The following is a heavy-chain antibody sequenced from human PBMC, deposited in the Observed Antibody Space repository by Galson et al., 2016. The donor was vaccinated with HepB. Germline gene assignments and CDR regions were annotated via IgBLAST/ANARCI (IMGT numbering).Heavy chain of an antibody. CDR3: TRSSPFHTGTFDV. CDR1: GDSVSSNIAN. CDR2: TYYKSNWYY. V-gene: IGHV6-1*01. D-gene: IGHD1-26*01. Sequence: CAISGDSVSSNIANWHWIRQSPSRGLEWLGRTYYKSNWYYDYAVSVKSRITINPDTSKNQFSLQLNSVTPEDTAVYYCTRSSPFHTGTFDVWGQGTLVTVSS. J-gene: IGHJ4*02.